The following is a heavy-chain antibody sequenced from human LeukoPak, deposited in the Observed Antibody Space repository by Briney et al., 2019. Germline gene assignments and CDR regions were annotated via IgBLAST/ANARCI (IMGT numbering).Heavy chain of an antibody. Sequence: GGSLRLSCAASGFTFDDYAMHWVRQAPGKGLEWVSGISWNSGSIGYADSVKGRFTISRDNAKNSLYLQMNSLRAEDTALYYCAKDIAIQPLYYFDYWGQGTLVTVSS. CDR1: GFTFDDYA. J-gene: IGHJ4*02. D-gene: IGHD5-18*01. CDR3: AKDIAIQPLYYFDY. CDR2: ISWNSGSI. V-gene: IGHV3-9*01.